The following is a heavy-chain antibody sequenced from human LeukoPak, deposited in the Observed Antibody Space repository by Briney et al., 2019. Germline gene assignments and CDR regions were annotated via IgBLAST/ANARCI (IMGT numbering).Heavy chain of an antibody. Sequence: ASVKVSCKASGDNFSSYVITWVRQAPGQGLEWMGRIIPTLDVANFAQKFKGRVTITADKFTNTAHLELSSLRSEDTAVYYCAREGGKQQLADYNWFDPWGQGTLVTVSS. J-gene: IGHJ5*02. CDR3: AREGGKQQLADYNWFDP. V-gene: IGHV1-69*04. CDR2: IIPTLDVA. CDR1: GDNFSSYV. D-gene: IGHD6-13*01.